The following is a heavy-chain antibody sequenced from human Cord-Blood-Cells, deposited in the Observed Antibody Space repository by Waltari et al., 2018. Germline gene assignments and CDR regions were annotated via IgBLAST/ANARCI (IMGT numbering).Heavy chain of an antibody. CDR1: GGNFSSYA. V-gene: IGHV1-69*01. CDR3: ARGIGKGIAAAGTLGY. D-gene: IGHD6-13*01. J-gene: IGHJ4*02. CDR2: PLPFFGTA. Sequence: QVQLVQSGAEVKKPGSSVKVSCKASGGNFSSYAISWVRQAPGQGLEWMGGPLPFFGTANYAQKFQGRVTITADESTSTAYMELSSLRSEDTAVYYCARGIGKGIAAAGTLGYWGQGTLVTVSS.